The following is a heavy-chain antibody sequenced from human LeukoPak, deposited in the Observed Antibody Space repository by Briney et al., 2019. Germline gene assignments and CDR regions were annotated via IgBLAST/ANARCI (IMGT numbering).Heavy chain of an antibody. CDR2: ISSNGGRT. D-gene: IGHD6-13*01. CDR1: GFTFSNFA. CDR3: AKAAAAPGFDF. V-gene: IGHV3-23*01. Sequence: GGSLRLSCATSGFTFSNFAMNWVRQAPGKGLEWVSVISSNGGRTYYANSVKGRFTVSRDNSKNMLYLRMNTLRAEDTAIYYCAKAAAAPGFDFWGQGTLVTVSS. J-gene: IGHJ4*02.